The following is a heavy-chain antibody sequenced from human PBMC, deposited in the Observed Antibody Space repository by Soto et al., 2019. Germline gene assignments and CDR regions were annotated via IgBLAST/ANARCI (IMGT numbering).Heavy chain of an antibody. D-gene: IGHD2-15*01. J-gene: IGHJ5*02. Sequence: SVKVSCKASGGTFSSYTISGVRQAPGQGLEWMGRIIPILGIANYAQKFQGRVTITADKSTSTAYMELSSLRSEDTAVYYCARDKDAAVVVAARGWFDLWGQGTLVTVSS. CDR1: GGTFSSYT. V-gene: IGHV1-69*04. CDR2: IIPILGIA. CDR3: ARDKDAAVVVAARGWFDL.